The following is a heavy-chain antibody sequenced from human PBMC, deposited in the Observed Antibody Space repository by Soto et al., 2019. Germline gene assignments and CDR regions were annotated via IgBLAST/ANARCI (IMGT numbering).Heavy chain of an antibody. J-gene: IGHJ6*02. D-gene: IGHD3-3*01. V-gene: IGHV1-18*04. CDR1: GYTFTKYG. CDR2: ISGDNGNT. Sequence: QVQLVQSGAEVRKPGASVKVSCKASGYTFTKYGITWVRQAPGQGLEWLGWISGDNGNTNFAQRLKDRVTMTTDTSTTTAYMELRGLRRDDTAIYYCARVASLIPIFHGLDAWGQGTTVTVSS. CDR3: ARVASLIPIFHGLDA.